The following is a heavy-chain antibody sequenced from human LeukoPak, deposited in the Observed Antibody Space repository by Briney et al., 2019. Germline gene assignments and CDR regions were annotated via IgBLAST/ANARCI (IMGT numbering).Heavy chain of an antibody. V-gene: IGHV3-74*01. CDR3: AREPTSSYYDSSGWPDY. Sequence: GGSLRLSCAASGFTFSSYWMHWVRHAPGKGLLGVSRINTDGSNTIYADSVKGRFTISRDNAKNTLYLQMNSLRAEDTAVYYCAREPTSSYYDSSGWPDYWGQGTLVTVSS. J-gene: IGHJ4*02. CDR1: GFTFSSYW. D-gene: IGHD3-22*01. CDR2: INTDGSNT.